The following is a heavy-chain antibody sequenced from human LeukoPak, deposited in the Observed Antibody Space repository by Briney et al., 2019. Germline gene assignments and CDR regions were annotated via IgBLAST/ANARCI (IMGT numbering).Heavy chain of an antibody. CDR2: ISGSGAST. D-gene: IGHD7-27*01. J-gene: IGHJ2*01. CDR3: AKDPETGAQQWYFDL. CDR1: GFTFGDYA. V-gene: IGHV3-23*01. Sequence: PGGSLRLSCTASGFTFGDYAMNWFRQAPGKGLEWVSTISGSGASTYYADSVKGRFTISRDNSKNTLYVQMNSLRVEDTAVYHCAKDPETGAQQWYFDLWGRGTLVTLYS.